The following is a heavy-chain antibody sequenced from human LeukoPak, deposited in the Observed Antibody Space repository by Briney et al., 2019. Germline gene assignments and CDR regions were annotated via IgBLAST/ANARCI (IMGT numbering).Heavy chain of an antibody. V-gene: IGHV4-30-2*01. CDR1: GDSISSGGYS. CDR2: IYHSGST. Sequence: SETLSLTCAVSGDSISSGGYSWSWIRQPPGKGLEWIGYIYHSGSTYYNPSLKSRVTISVDRSKNQFSLKLSSVTAADTAVYYCARLGYCSSTSCYGGWFDPWGQGTLVTVSS. D-gene: IGHD2-2*01. CDR3: ARLGYCSSTSCYGGWFDP. J-gene: IGHJ5*02.